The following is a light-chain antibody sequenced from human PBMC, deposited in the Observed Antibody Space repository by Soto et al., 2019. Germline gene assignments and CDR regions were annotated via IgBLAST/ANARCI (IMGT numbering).Light chain of an antibody. CDR3: QQSFSTPRT. CDR2: AAS. CDR1: QSINSY. Sequence: EIQMTQSPSSQSASVGDRVTITCRASQSINSYLNWYQQKPGKATKLLIYAASSLQSGVPSRFSGSGSEPYFTLTISSLQPDDFATYYCQQSFSTPRTFGQGTRVEI. V-gene: IGKV1-39*01. J-gene: IGKJ1*01.